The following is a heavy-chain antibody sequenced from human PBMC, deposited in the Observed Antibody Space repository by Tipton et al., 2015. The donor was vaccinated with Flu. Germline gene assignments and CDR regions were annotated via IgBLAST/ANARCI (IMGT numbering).Heavy chain of an antibody. CDR1: GYTFTAHY. Sequence: SCQGSGYTFTAHYMHWVRQAPGQGLEWMGWINANDNGTRYPQKFQGRVTMTRDTSISTVYMELSRLSSDDTAVYYCARDGAGYNGAFDMWGQGTVVTVSS. V-gene: IGHV1-2*02. CDR2: INANDNGT. CDR3: ARDGAGYNGAFDM. D-gene: IGHD5-24*01. J-gene: IGHJ3*02.